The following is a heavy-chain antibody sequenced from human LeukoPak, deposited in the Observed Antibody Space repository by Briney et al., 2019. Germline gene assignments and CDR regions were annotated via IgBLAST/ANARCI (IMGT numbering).Heavy chain of an antibody. D-gene: IGHD1-14*01. CDR3: TAWTRMLRNYCYGLDV. Sequence: PGGSLRLSCAASGFTFSNAWMTWVRQAPGEGLEWVGHIKSKTDGGTTDYAAPVKGRFTISRDDSKNTLYLQMNSLKTEDTAVYYCTAWTRMLRNYCYGLDVWGQGTTVTVSS. V-gene: IGHV3-15*01. CDR2: IKSKTDGGTT. CDR1: GFTFSNAW. J-gene: IGHJ6*02.